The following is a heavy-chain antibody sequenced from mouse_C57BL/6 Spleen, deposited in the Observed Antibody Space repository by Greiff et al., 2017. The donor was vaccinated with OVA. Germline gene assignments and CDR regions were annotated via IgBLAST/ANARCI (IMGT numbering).Heavy chain of an antibody. CDR2: ISSGGSYT. J-gene: IGHJ2*01. CDR1: GFTFSSYG. CDR3: AREGTGNYFDY. D-gene: IGHD4-1*01. Sequence: VQLQQSGGDLVKPGGSLKLSCAASGFTFSSYGMSWVRQTPDKRLEWVATISSGGSYTYYPDSVKGRFTISRDNAKNTLYLQMSSLKSEDTAMYYCAREGTGNYFDYWGQGTTLTVSS. V-gene: IGHV5-6*01.